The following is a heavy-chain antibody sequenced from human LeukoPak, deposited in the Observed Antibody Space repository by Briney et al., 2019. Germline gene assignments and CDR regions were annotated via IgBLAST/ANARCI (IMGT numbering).Heavy chain of an antibody. Sequence: GGSLRLSCEASGFTFSNYGMHWVRQTPGKGLEWVAATWHDGSYIFYADSVKGRFTISRDNSKNTLFLQMDSLRAEDTALYYCAREIVGEGNFDCWGQGTLVTVSS. D-gene: IGHD2-15*01. CDR1: GFTFSNYG. V-gene: IGHV3-33*01. J-gene: IGHJ4*02. CDR2: TWHDGSYI. CDR3: AREIVGEGNFDC.